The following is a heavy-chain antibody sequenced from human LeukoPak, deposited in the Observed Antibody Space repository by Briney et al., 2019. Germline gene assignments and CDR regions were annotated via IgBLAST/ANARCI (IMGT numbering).Heavy chain of an antibody. CDR3: ATKYFYDSSGYQTNNPYDYYGMDV. CDR2: VIPILGVE. CDR1: GGAFTNYA. Sequence: SVKVSCKASGGAFTNYAINWVRQAPGQWLEWMGRVIPILGVENYAQKFQGRVTITADTSTSAAYMELSSLRSEDTAVYYCATKYFYDSSGYQTNNPYDYYGMDVWGQGTTVTVSS. D-gene: IGHD3-22*01. V-gene: IGHV1-69*04. J-gene: IGHJ6*02.